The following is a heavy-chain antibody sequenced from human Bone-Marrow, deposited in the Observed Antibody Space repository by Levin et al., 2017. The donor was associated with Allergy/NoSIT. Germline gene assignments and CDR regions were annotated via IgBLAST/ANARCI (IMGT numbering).Heavy chain of an antibody. D-gene: IGHD3-3*01. CDR3: ARDSGRTDFWSGYQSFDY. CDR2: IIPIFGTA. CDR1: GGTFSSYA. V-gene: IGHV1-69*13. Sequence: PVASVKVSCKASGGTFSSYAISWVRQAPGQGLEWMGGIIPIFGTANYAQKFQGRVTITADESTSTAYMELSSLRSEDTAVYYCARDSGRTDFWSGYQSFDYWGQGTLVTVSS. J-gene: IGHJ4*02.